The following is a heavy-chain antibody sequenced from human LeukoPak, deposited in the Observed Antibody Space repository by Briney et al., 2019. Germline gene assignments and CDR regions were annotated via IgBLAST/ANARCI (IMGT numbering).Heavy chain of an antibody. J-gene: IGHJ4*02. CDR3: ARGVGMATILPGSFDY. CDR2: IYHSGST. V-gene: IGHV4-38-2*02. D-gene: IGHD5-24*01. Sequence: LETLSLTCTVSGYSISSGYYWGWIRQPPGKGLEWIGSIYHSGSTYYNPSLKSRVTISVDTSKNQFSLKLSSVTAADTAVYYCARGVGMATILPGSFDYWGQGTLVTVSS. CDR1: GYSISSGYY.